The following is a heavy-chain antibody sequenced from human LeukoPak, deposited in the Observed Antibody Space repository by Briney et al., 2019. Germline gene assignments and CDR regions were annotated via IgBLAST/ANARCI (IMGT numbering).Heavy chain of an antibody. CDR2: IYTSGST. CDR1: GGSISSGSYY. V-gene: IGHV4-61*02. D-gene: IGHD3-10*01. J-gene: IGHJ4*02. CDR3: AREIMVRGVITYYFDY. Sequence: SETLSLPCTVSGGSISSGSYYWSWIRQPAGKGLEWIGRIYTSGSTNYNPSLKSRVTISVDTSKNQFSLKLSSVTAADTAVYYCAREIMVRGVITYYFDYWGQGTLVTVSS.